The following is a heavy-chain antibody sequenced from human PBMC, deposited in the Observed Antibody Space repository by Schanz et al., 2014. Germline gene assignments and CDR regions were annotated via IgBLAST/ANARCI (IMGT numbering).Heavy chain of an antibody. CDR1: GGTFSSYT. CDR3: ARAKRFGDMDV. CDR2: IIPVLNIA. D-gene: IGHD3-10*01. V-gene: IGHV1-69*02. J-gene: IGHJ6*02. Sequence: QLQLVQSGAEVKKPGSSVKVSCKLSGGTFSSYTISWMRQAPGQGLEWMGKIIPVLNIATYAQRFQGRVSITADTSTSTAYMDLRSLRSDDTAVYYCARAKRFGDMDVWGQGTTVTVSS.